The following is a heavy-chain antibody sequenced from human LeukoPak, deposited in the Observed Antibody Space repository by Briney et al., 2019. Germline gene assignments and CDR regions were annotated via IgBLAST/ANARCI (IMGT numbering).Heavy chain of an antibody. CDR3: ARDHSSSWDDAFDI. V-gene: IGHV3-48*03. D-gene: IGHD6-13*01. CDR1: GFTFSSYE. J-gene: IGHJ3*02. Sequence: GGSLRLSCAASGFTFSSYEMSWVRQAPGKGLEWVSYISSSGSTIYYADSVKGRFTISRDNAKNSLYLQMNSLRAEDTAVYYCARDHSSSWDDAFDIWGQGTMVTVSS. CDR2: ISSSGSTI.